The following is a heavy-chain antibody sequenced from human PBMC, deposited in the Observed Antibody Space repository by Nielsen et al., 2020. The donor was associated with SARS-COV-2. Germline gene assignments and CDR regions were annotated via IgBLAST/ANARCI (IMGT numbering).Heavy chain of an antibody. V-gene: IGHV3-23*01. D-gene: IGHD3-10*01. Sequence: GGSLRLSCAASGFTFSSYAMSWVRQAPGKGLEWVSAISGSGGSTYYADSVKGRFTISRDNAKNSLYLQMNSLRAEDTALYYCAKARGMERRGLSRYMDVWGKGTTVTVSS. CDR1: GFTFSSYA. J-gene: IGHJ6*03. CDR3: AKARGMERRGLSRYMDV. CDR2: ISGSGGST.